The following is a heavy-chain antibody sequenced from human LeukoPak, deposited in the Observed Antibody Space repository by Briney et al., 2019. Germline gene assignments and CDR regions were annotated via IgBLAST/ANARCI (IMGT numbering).Heavy chain of an antibody. CDR1: GGSISSYY. CDR3: AGRYYYGSGTLDP. D-gene: IGHD3-10*01. Sequence: SETLSHTCTVSGGSISSYYWSRIRQPPGKGLEWIGYIYYSGSTNYNPSLKSRVTISVGTSKNQFSLKLSSVTAADTAVYYCAGRYYYGSGTLDPWGQGTLVTVSS. CDR2: IYYSGST. V-gene: IGHV4-59*01. J-gene: IGHJ5*02.